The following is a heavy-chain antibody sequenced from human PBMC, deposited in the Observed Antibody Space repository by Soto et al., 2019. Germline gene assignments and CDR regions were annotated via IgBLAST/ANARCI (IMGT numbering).Heavy chain of an antibody. D-gene: IGHD3-22*01. Sequence: QVQLVESGGGLVKPGGSLRLSCAASGFRFSDYYMNWIRQAPGKGLEWISYISSGSSYTKYADSVKGRFTISRDNAKKSQYLQMNRLRAEDTAVYYCARAFGRDTMIGPTADYWGQGALVTVSS. CDR1: GFRFSDYY. J-gene: IGHJ4*02. CDR2: ISSGSSYT. V-gene: IGHV3-11*06. CDR3: ARAFGRDTMIGPTADY.